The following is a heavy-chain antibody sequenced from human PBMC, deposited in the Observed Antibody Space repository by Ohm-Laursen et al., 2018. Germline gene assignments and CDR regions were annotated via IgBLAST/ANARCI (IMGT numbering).Heavy chain of an antibody. D-gene: IGHD2-2*01. J-gene: IGHJ4*02. CDR2: ISSGSLSI. Sequence: SLRLSCSAFGFTFSNFEMNWVRQAPGKGLEWVSYISSGSLSIYYADSVKGRFTISRDNAKNSLYLQMNGLRAEDTAVYYCARELGIPVTPIDYWGQGTLVTVSS. CDR3: ARELGIPVTPIDY. CDR1: GFTFSNFE. V-gene: IGHV3-48*03.